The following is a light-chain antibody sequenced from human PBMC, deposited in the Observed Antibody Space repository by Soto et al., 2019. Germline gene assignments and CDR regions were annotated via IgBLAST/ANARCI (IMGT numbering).Light chain of an antibody. Sequence: QSVLTQPASVSGSPGQSITISCTGTNNDVGGYNLVSWYQQHPGKAPKLLIYEGTKWPSGVSDRLSASKSGNTASLTISGLQAEDEADYYCCSYAGPYYVFGTGTKVTVL. J-gene: IGLJ1*01. V-gene: IGLV2-23*01. CDR3: CSYAGPYYV. CDR1: NNDVGGYNL. CDR2: EGT.